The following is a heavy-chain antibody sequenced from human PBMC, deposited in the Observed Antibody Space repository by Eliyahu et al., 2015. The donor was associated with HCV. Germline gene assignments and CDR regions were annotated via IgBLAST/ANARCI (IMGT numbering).Heavy chain of an antibody. V-gene: IGHV4-59*11. CDR3: ARVKYGGTYYFDY. J-gene: IGHJ4*02. CDR1: GXSISSHY. CDR2: IYHSGST. D-gene: IGHD4-23*01. Sequence: QVQLQESGPGLVKPSETLSLTCTVSGXSISSHYWSWIRQPPGKGLEWIGDIYHSGSTSYSPSLKSQITISLDTSKNQISLKLSSVTAADTAVYYCARVKYGGTYYFDYWGQGVLVTVSS.